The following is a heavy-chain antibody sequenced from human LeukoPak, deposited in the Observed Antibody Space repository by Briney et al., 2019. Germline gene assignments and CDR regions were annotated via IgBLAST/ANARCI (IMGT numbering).Heavy chain of an antibody. CDR3: VKDQGANYYYGMDV. J-gene: IGHJ6*02. D-gene: IGHD4/OR15-4a*01. V-gene: IGHV3-9*01. Sequence: SLRFSCAASGFTFDDYAMHWVRQAPGKGLEWVSGISWNSGNLGYADSVKGRFTISRDNAKNSLYLQMNSLRADDTALYYCVKDQGANYYYGMDVWGQGTTVTVSS. CDR1: GFTFDDYA. CDR2: ISWNSGNL.